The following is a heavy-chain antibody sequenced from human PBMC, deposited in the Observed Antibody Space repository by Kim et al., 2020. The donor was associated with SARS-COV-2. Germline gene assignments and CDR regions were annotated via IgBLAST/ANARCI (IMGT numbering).Heavy chain of an antibody. CDR3: ARDSLATY. CDR2: IYSGGST. Sequence: GGSLRLSCAASGFTVSNNYMIWVRQAPGKGLEWVSVIYSGGSTYYADSVKGRFTISRDNSKNTLYLQMNSLRVEDTAMYYCARDSLATYWGQGTLVTVSS. CDR1: GFTVSNNY. V-gene: IGHV3-53*01. D-gene: IGHD3-16*01. J-gene: IGHJ4*02.